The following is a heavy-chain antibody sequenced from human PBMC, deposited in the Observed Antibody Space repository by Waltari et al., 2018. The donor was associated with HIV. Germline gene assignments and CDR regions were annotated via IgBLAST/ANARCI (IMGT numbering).Heavy chain of an antibody. CDR3: ARDTGIAVAGAGGFDY. CDR2: LSARGGRT. CDR1: GFTFDSFA. J-gene: IGHJ4*02. Sequence: EVQLMESGGGLVQPGGSLRLSCATSGFTFDSFAMSWVRQAPGKGLEGVSGLSARGGRTYYADAVKGRFTISRDNSRNTLYLQLNSLRADDTALYYCARDTGIAVAGAGGFDYWGQGTLVTVSS. D-gene: IGHD6-19*01. V-gene: IGHV3-23*01.